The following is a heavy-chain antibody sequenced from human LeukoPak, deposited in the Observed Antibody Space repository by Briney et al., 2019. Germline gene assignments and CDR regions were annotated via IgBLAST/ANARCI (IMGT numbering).Heavy chain of an antibody. D-gene: IGHD5-12*01. V-gene: IGHV4-30-4*01. CDR1: GGSISSDDYY. CDR2: ITYSGST. J-gene: IGHJ4*02. Sequence: SETLSLTCTVSGGSISSDDYYWSWSRQPPGKGPEWIGHITYSGSTDYSPSLRSRVTMSVDTSKNQFSLKLNSVTAAETAMYFCARGGVGGYDYFDSWGQGTLVAVSS. CDR3: ARGGVGGYDYFDS.